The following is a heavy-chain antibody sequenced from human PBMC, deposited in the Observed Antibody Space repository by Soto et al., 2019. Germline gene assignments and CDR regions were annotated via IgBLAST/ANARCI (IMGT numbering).Heavy chain of an antibody. CDR1: GGSISSYY. CDR3: AVGGDYEPNDY. D-gene: IGHD4-17*01. J-gene: IGHJ4*02. V-gene: IGHV4-59*08. Sequence: SETLSLTCTVSGGSISSYYWRWIRQPPGKGLEWIGYIYYSGSTNYNPSLKSRVTISVDTSKNQFSLKLSSVTAADTAVYYCAVGGDYEPNDYWGQGTLVTVSS. CDR2: IYYSGST.